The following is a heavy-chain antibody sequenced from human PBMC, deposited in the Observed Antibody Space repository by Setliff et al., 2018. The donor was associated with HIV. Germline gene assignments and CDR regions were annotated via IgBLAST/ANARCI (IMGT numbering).Heavy chain of an antibody. CDR2: FDPEDGEA. V-gene: IGHV1-24*01. J-gene: IGHJ4*02. CDR3: ATRTRWIQLSFDGIFDY. D-gene: IGHD5-18*01. CDR1: GYTLTEVS. Sequence: ASVKVSCKVSGYTLTEVSIRWVRQAPGKGLEWMGGFDPEDGEAIYAQKFQGRVIMTEDTSTDTAYMELSSLTSGDAAVYYCATRTRWIQLSFDGIFDYWGQGTPFTVSS.